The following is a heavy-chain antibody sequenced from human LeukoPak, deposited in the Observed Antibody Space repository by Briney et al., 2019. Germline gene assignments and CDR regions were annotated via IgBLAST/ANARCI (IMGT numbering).Heavy chain of an antibody. CDR3: ARQYYDFWSGYPNWFDP. J-gene: IGHJ5*02. D-gene: IGHD3-3*01. Sequence: NPGESLKISCKGSGYSFTSYWIGWVRPMPGKGLEWMGIIYPGDSDTRYSPSFQGQVTISADKSISTAYLQWSSLKASDTAMYYCARQYYDFWSGYPNWFDPWGQGTLVTVSS. CDR2: IYPGDSDT. CDR1: GYSFTSYW. V-gene: IGHV5-51*01.